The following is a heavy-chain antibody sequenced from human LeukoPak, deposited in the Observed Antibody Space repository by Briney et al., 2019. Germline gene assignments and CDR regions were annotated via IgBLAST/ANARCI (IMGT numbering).Heavy chain of an antibody. J-gene: IGHJ6*03. CDR2: FSFNGEST. Sequence: GGSLRLSCAASGFTFSSYAMTWVRQAPGKGLEWVSSFSFNGESTYYADSVKSRFTISRDNAKNSLYLQMNSLRAEDTAVYYCARSSGWYHRGPDYYYYYVDVWGKGTTVTVS. V-gene: IGHV3-23*01. CDR1: GFTFSSYA. D-gene: IGHD6-19*01. CDR3: ARSSGWYHRGPDYYYYYVDV.